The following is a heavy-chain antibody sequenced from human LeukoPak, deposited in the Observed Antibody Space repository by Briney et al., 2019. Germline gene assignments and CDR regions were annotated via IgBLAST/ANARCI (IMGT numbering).Heavy chain of an antibody. J-gene: IGHJ4*02. D-gene: IGHD1-14*01. CDR1: GLTFRNYG. V-gene: IGHV3-7*03. CDR2: IKQDGSEK. CDR3: ARLRTFDY. Sequence: GGSLRLSCAASGLTFRNYGMSWARQAPGKGLEWVANIKQDGSEKYYVGSVKGRFTISRDNADNSLYLQMNSLRAEDTAVYYCARLRTFDYWGQGTLVTVSS.